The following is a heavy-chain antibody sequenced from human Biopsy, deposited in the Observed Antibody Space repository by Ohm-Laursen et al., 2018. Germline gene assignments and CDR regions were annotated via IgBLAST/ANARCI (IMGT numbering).Heavy chain of an antibody. V-gene: IGHV3-33*08. J-gene: IGHJ4*02. D-gene: IGHD4-11*01. CDR3: ARDSTINTVTTADY. Sequence: SLRLSCTASGFNFRSYSMNWVRQAPGKGLEWLAVIWYDGSNKYYGDSVQGRFTISRDNSKNTVYLQMNSLRAEDTAIYYCARDSTINTVTTADYWGQGALVAVSS. CDR1: GFNFRSYS. CDR2: IWYDGSNK.